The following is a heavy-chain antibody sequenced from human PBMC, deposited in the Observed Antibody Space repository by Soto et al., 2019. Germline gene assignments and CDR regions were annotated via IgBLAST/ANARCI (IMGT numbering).Heavy chain of an antibody. CDR2: ISYDGGNK. D-gene: IGHD4-4*01. V-gene: IGHV3-30-3*01. J-gene: IGHJ6*02. CDR1: GFTFTSYE. Sequence: PVGSLRLSCAASGFTFTSYEMHWVRQAPGKGLEWVAIISYDGGNKYYADSVKGRFTMSRDNSRNTLDLQMDSLRVGDTAVYYCARRSTVSYHAIDVWGQGTTVTVSS. CDR3: ARRSTVSYHAIDV.